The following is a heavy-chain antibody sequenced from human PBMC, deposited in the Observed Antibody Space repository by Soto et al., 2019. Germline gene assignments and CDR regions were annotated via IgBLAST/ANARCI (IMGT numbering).Heavy chain of an antibody. CDR2: IYHSGST. CDR1: GGSISSGGYS. J-gene: IGHJ4*02. Sequence: TLSLTCPVSGGSISSGGYSWSWIRQPPGKGLAWIGYIYHSGSTYYNPSLKSRVTIAVDRSKNQFSLKLSSVTAADTAVYYCARGKGDYYDSSGYWSSGNFDYWGQGTQVTISS. V-gene: IGHV4-30-2*01. D-gene: IGHD3-22*01. CDR3: ARGKGDYYDSSGYWSSGNFDY.